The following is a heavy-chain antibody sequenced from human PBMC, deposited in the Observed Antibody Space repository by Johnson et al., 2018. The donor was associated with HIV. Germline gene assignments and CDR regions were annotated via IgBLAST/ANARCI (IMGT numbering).Heavy chain of an antibody. CDR1: GFTVSSNY. CDR3: AKGRSPRIQLRTWAFDI. CDR2: IYSGGST. J-gene: IGHJ3*02. D-gene: IGHD5-18*01. V-gene: IGHV3-53*01. Sequence: VQLVESGGGLIQPGGSLRLSCAASGFTVSSNYMSWVRQAPGKGLEWVSVIYSGGSTYYTVSVKGRFTISRDNAKNSLYLQMNSLRAEDTAVYYCAKGRSPRIQLRTWAFDIWGQGTMVIVSS.